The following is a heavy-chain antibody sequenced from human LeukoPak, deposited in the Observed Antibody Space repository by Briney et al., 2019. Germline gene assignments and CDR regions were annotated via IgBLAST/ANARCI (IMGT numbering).Heavy chain of an antibody. CDR1: GFTFSSYA. Sequence: GGSLRLSCAASGFTFSSYAMHWVRQAPGEGLEWVAVISYDGGHKFYADSVKGRFTISRDNAKNSLYLQMNSLRAEDTAVYYCARSGPFDYWGQGTLVTVSS. CDR2: ISYDGGHK. V-gene: IGHV3-30*04. CDR3: ARSGPFDY. J-gene: IGHJ4*02. D-gene: IGHD3-10*01.